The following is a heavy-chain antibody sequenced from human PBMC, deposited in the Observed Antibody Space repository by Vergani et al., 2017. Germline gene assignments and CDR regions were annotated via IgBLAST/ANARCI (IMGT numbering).Heavy chain of an antibody. CDR2: IWYDGSNK. D-gene: IGHD3-3*01. Sequence: QVQLVESGGGVVQPGRSLRLSCAASGFTFSSYGMHWVRQAPGKGLEWVAVIWYDGSNKYYADSVKGRFTISRDNSKNTLYRQMNSLRAEDTAVYYCARAAGRFLEWLSAPFDYWGQGTLVTVSS. CDR1: GFTFSSYG. J-gene: IGHJ4*02. CDR3: ARAAGRFLEWLSAPFDY. V-gene: IGHV3-33*01.